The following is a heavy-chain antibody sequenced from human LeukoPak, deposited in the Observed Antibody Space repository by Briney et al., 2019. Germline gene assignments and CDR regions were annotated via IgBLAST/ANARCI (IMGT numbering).Heavy chain of an antibody. CDR3: AKGSSSSRPYYFDY. J-gene: IGHJ4*02. CDR2: ITGSGTDT. V-gene: IGHV3-23*01. Sequence: TGGSLRLSCAASGFTFYNYAMSWDREAPGKGLEWVPAITGSGTDTFHADSVKGRFTISRDNSESTLYLQMNSLRAEDTATYYCAKGSSSSRPYYFDYWGQGTLVTVSS. D-gene: IGHD6-6*01. CDR1: GFTFYNYA.